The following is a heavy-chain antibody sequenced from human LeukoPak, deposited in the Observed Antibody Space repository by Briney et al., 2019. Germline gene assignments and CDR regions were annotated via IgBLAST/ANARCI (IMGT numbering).Heavy chain of an antibody. CDR1: GFTFSRFG. J-gene: IGHJ4*02. V-gene: IGHV3-30*02. Sequence: GGSLRLSCAASGFTFSRFGMHWVRQAPGQGLEWVAFILYDGTKKYYADSVKGRFTISRDNAKNSLYLQMNSLRAEDTAVYYCARSGGRYYDIDYWGQGTLVTVSS. CDR2: ILYDGTKK. CDR3: ARSGGRYYDIDY. D-gene: IGHD3-9*01.